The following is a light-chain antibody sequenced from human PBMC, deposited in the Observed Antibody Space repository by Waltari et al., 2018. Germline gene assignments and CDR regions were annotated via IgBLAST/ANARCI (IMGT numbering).Light chain of an antibody. CDR2: KDE. V-gene: IGLV3-25*03. J-gene: IGLJ1*01. CDR3: QSADSSGTYYV. CDR1: ALPTEY. Sequence: SYELTQSPSQSVSPGQTATTTCSGNALPTEYVYWYQQKPGQAPVLIIYKDEERPPGIPERFSGSSSGTTATLTISGVQAEDEADYYCQSADSSGTYYVFAAGTKVTVL.